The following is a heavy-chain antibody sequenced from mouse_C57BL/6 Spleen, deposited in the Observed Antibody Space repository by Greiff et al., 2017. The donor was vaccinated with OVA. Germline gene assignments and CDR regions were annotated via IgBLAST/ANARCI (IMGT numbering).Heavy chain of an antibody. D-gene: IGHD1-1*01. CDR1: GYSITSDY. CDR3: ARSSHYYGSSLYWYFDV. V-gene: IGHV3-8*01. J-gene: IGHJ1*03. Sequence: EVQLVESGPGLAKPSQTLSLTCSVTGYSITSDYWNWIRKFPGNKLEYMGYISYSGSTYYNPSLTSRISITRDTSKNQYYLQLNSVTTEYTATYYCARSSHYYGSSLYWYFDVWGTGTTVTVSS. CDR2: ISYSGST.